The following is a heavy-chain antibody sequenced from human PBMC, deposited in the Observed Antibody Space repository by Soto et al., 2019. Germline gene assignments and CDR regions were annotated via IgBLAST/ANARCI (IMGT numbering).Heavy chain of an antibody. D-gene: IGHD6-19*01. Sequence: TGGSLRLSGAASGFTFSSYSMSWVRQAPGKGLEWVSAISGSGVSTYYADSVKGRFTISRDNSKNTLYLQMNSLRAEDTAVYYCAKQGGPAVAGNYFDYCGQGTLVTVSS. V-gene: IGHV3-23*01. CDR3: AKQGGPAVAGNYFDY. CDR1: GFTFSSYS. CDR2: ISGSGVST. J-gene: IGHJ4*02.